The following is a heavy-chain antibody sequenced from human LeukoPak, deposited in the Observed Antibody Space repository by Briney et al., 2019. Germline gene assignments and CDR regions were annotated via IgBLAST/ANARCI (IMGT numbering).Heavy chain of an antibody. CDR1: GGSCSGYY. CDR2: INHSGST. V-gene: IGHV4-34*01. D-gene: IGHD5-24*01. Sequence: SETLSLTCAVYGGSCSGYYWSWIRQPPGKGLEWIGEINHSGSTNYNPSLKSRVTISVDTSKNQFSLKLSSVTAADTAVYYCARDGYNPDNWFDPWGQGTLVTVSS. J-gene: IGHJ5*02. CDR3: ARDGYNPDNWFDP.